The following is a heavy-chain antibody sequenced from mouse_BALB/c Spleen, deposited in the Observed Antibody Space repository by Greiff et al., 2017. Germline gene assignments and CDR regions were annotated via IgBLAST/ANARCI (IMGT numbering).Heavy chain of an antibody. J-gene: IGHJ3*01. V-gene: IGHV14-3*02. CDR1: GFNFKDTY. CDR2: IDPANGNT. Sequence: EVQLQQSGAELVKPGASVKLSCTASGFNFKDTYMHWVKQRPEQGLEWIGRIDPANGNTKYDPKFQGKATITADTSSNTAYLQLSSLTSEDTAVYYCATPDGSDGDWFAYWGQGTLVTVSA. D-gene: IGHD2-3*01. CDR3: ATPDGSDGDWFAY.